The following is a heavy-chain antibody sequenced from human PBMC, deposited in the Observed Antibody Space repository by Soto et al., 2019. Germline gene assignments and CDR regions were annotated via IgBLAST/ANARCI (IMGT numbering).Heavy chain of an antibody. J-gene: IGHJ5*02. CDR1: GGSISSYH. Sequence: SETLSLTCTVSGGSISSYHWSWIRQPPGKGLEWIGYIYYSGSTNYNPSLKSRVTISVDTSKNQFSLKLSSVTAADTAVYYCARRASRYNWFDPWGQGTLVTVSS. CDR3: ARRASRYNWFDP. CDR2: IYYSGST. V-gene: IGHV4-59*08.